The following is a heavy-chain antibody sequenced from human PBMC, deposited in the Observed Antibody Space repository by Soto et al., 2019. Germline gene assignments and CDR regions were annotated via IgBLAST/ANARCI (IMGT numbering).Heavy chain of an antibody. CDR1: GFTFDDYA. CDR2: ISWNSGSI. CDR3: AKGSFIAVAGITPFDY. J-gene: IGHJ4*02. D-gene: IGHD6-19*01. V-gene: IGHV3-9*01. Sequence: EVQLVESGGGLVQPGRSLRLSCAASGFTFDDYAMHWVRQAPGKGLEWVSGISWNSGSIGYADSVKGRFTISRDNAKNSLYLQMNSLRAEDTDLYYCAKGSFIAVAGITPFDYWGQGTLVTVSS.